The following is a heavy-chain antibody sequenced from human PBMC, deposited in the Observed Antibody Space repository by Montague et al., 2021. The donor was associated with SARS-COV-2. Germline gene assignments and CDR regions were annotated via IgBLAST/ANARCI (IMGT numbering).Heavy chain of an antibody. CDR2: IYTSGST. D-gene: IGHD5-24*01. CDR1: GASITIGTYY. Sequence: TLSLTCAVSGASITIGTYYWSWIRQPAGKGLEWIGCIYTSGSTNYNPSLRGRVAISMDTYLNQFSLNLDSVTAADTGVYYCVRDFPTIGSYGMDVWGQGATVTVSS. V-gene: IGHV4-61*02. CDR3: VRDFPTIGSYGMDV. J-gene: IGHJ6*02.